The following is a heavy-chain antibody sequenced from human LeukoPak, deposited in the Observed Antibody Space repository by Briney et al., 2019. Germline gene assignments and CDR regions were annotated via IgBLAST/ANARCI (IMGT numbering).Heavy chain of an antibody. J-gene: IGHJ4*02. D-gene: IGHD3-10*01. Sequence: GGSLRLSCAASGFTFRSHDMHWVRQAPGKGLEWVTFVRFDGSDKNYADSVKGRFTISRDNSKNTLYLQMGSLRAEDMAVYYCARDSRGSGLHPDYWGQGTLVTVSS. CDR2: VRFDGSDK. CDR3: ARDSRGSGLHPDY. V-gene: IGHV3-30*02. CDR1: GFTFRSHD.